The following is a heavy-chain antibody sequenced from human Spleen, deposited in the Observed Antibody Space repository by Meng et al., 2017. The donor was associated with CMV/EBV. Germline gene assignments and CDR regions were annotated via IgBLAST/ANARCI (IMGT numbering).Heavy chain of an antibody. CDR3: ARRGTFGAFIRGWGFGMDL. Sequence: GESLKISCAASGFTFSSHWMSWVRQAPGKGLEWVANIKQDGSDKKYVDSVKGRFTVSRDNAKNSLYLQMSSLRVEDTAVYYCARRGTFGAFIRGWGFGMDLWGQGTTVTV. V-gene: IGHV3-7*01. CDR1: GFTFSSHW. D-gene: IGHD3-3*01. CDR2: IKQDGSDK. J-gene: IGHJ6*02.